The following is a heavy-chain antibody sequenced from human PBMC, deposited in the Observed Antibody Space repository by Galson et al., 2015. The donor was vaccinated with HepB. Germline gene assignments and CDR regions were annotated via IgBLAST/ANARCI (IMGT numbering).Heavy chain of an antibody. CDR3: AKRRGYYYDSSGYAFDY. CDR2: ISYDGSNK. CDR1: GFTFSSYG. Sequence: SLRLSCAASGFTFSSYGMHWVRQAPGKGLEWVAVISYDGSNKYYADSVKGRFTISRDNSKNTLYLRMNSLRAEDTAVYYCAKRRGYYYDSSGYAFDYWGQGTLVTVSS. V-gene: IGHV3-30*18. J-gene: IGHJ4*02. D-gene: IGHD3-22*01.